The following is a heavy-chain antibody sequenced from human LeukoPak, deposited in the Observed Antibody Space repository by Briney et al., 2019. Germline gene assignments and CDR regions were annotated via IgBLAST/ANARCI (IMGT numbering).Heavy chain of an antibody. CDR1: GFTFSSYA. CDR3: AKGKNEKYYDFWSGYPYYMDV. D-gene: IGHD3-3*01. V-gene: IGHV3-23*01. J-gene: IGHJ6*03. CDR2: ISGSGGST. Sequence: LAGGSLRLSCAASGFTFSSYAMSWVRQAPGKGLEWVSAISGSGGSTYYADSVKGRFTISRDNSKNTLYLQMNSLRAEDTAVYYCAKGKNEKYYDFWSGYPYYMDVWGKGTTVTVSS.